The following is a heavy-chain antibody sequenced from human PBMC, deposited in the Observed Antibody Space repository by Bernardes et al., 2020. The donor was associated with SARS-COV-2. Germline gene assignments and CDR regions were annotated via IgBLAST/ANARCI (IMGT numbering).Heavy chain of an antibody. V-gene: IGHV3-33*01. CDR3: ARELDCSSTSCNNYYYYYGMDV. Sequence: GGSLRLSCAASGFTFSSYGMHWVRQAPGKGLEWVAVIWYDGSNKYYADSVKGRFTISRDNSKNTLYLQMNSLRAEDTAVYYCARELDCSSTSCNNYYYYYGMDVWGQGTTVTVSS. CDR2: IWYDGSNK. J-gene: IGHJ6*02. D-gene: IGHD2-2*01. CDR1: GFTFSSYG.